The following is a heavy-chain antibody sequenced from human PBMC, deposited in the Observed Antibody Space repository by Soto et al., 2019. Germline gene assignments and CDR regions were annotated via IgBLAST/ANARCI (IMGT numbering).Heavy chain of an antibody. J-gene: IGHJ4*02. D-gene: IGHD2-15*01. CDR1: GGSISRSASY. CDR3: ARGLSAATVVTCYFDY. Sequence: QVHLPESGPGLVKPAQTLSLTCTVSGGSISRSASYWSWIRHPPGKVLEWIGYIYSSGNTYYNPSLKSRLTISVDTSNNQFSMKLHSVTAADTALYYCARGLSAATVVTCYFDYWGQGTLVTVSS. CDR2: IYSSGNT. V-gene: IGHV4-31*03.